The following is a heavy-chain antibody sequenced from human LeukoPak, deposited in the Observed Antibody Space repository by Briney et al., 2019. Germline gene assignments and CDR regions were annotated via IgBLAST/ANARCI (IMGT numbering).Heavy chain of an antibody. V-gene: IGHV3-23*01. D-gene: IGHD6-13*01. CDR1: GFTFSSYA. CDR2: ISGSGLST. J-gene: IGHJ4*02. Sequence: GGALRLSCAASGFTFSSYAMSWVRQAPGKGLEWVSGISGSGLSTYYADSVKGRFTISRDNSKNTLYLQMNSLRAVDTAVYYCAKSWYDYFDYWGQGTLVTVSS. CDR3: AKSWYDYFDY.